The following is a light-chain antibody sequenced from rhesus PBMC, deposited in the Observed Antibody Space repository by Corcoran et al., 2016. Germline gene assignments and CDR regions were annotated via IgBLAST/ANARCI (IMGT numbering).Light chain of an antibody. Sequence: EIVMTQSPATLSLSPGERATLPCRASPSVSSNVAWYQQKPGQAPRLLIDYSSNRATGIPDRFSGSGSGTDFTLTISSLEPGDVGVSYCQQYHNWNRFGQGTKVEIK. CDR2: YSS. J-gene: IGKJ2*01. CDR1: PSVSSN. V-gene: IGKV3-35*01. CDR3: QQYHNWNR.